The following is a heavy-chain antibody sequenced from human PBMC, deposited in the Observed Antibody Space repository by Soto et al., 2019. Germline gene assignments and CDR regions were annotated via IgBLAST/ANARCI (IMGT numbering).Heavy chain of an antibody. CDR2: VSASGPST. D-gene: IGHD2-21*02. CDR3: AKENPDCYWCGEH. Sequence: EVRLLESGGGLVQPGGSLRLSCAASGFTFGDYAMSWVRQAPGKGLEWVSTVSASGPSTYYADSVKGRFTISRDNSRSTLYLQMNSLSADDTALYYCAKENPDCYWCGEHWGQGTLVTVSS. V-gene: IGHV3-23*01. CDR1: GFTFGDYA. J-gene: IGHJ4*02.